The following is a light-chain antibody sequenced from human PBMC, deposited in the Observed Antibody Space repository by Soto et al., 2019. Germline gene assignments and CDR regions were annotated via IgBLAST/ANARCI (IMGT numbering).Light chain of an antibody. J-gene: IGLJ1*01. CDR2: EVS. Sequence: QSPLTQPASVSVSPGQSITISCTATSSDVGSYNLVSWYQQHPGKAPKLMIYEVSKRPSGVSNRFSGSKSGNTASLTISGLQAEDEADYYCCSYAGSSTLYVFGTGTKVTVL. CDR1: SSDVGSYNL. V-gene: IGLV2-23*02. CDR3: CSYAGSSTLYV.